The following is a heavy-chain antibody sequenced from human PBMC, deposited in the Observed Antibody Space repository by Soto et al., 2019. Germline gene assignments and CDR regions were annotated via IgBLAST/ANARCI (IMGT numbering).Heavy chain of an antibody. J-gene: IGHJ6*02. CDR3: ARISSVDPYGYVNGGLDV. CDR2: FYHSGNS. Sequence: QVQLQQSGPGLVKPSETLSLTCSVSGGSIRSYYWSWIRQSLEKGLEWIGYFYHSGNSNYNPSLKSRVTISVDTSKNPLSLSLRSVTAADTAVYFCARISSVDPYGYVNGGLDVWGQGTTVTVSS. CDR1: GGSIRSYY. V-gene: IGHV4-59*01. D-gene: IGHD5-18*01.